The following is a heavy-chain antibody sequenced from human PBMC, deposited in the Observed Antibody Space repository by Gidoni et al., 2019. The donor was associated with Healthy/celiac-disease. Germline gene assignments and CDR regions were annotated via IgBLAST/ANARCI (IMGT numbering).Heavy chain of an antibody. CDR3: AKDGGEAGTYWYFDL. V-gene: IGHV3-23*01. D-gene: IGHD3-16*01. J-gene: IGHJ2*01. CDR2: MSGSGGST. Sequence: EVQLLASGGVLVQPGGSLRLSCAPSGFPFTSYAMSWVRQAPGQGLVWVSAMSGSGGSTYYADSVKGRFTISRDKSKNTLYLQMNSLRAEDTAVYYCAKDGGEAGTYWYFDLWGRGTLVTVSS. CDR1: GFPFTSYA.